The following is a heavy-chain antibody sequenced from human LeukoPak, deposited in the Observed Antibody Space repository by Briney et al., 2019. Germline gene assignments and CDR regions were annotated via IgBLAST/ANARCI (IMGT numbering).Heavy chain of an antibody. CDR1: GGSISSHY. CDR2: IYYSGST. J-gene: IGHJ5*02. Sequence: SETLSLTCTVSGGSISSHYWSWIRQPPGKGLEWIGYIYYSGSTNYNPSLKSRVTISVDTSKNQFSLELSSVTYADKAVYYCARDAYSSSCYWFDPWGQGTLVTVSS. V-gene: IGHV4-59*11. D-gene: IGHD6-13*01. CDR3: ARDAYSSSCYWFDP.